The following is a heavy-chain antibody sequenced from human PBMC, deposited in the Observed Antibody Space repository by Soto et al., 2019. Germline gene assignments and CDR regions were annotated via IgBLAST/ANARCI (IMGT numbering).Heavy chain of an antibody. Sequence: HPGGSLRLSCAASGFTFSSYAMSWVRQAPGKGLEWVSAISGSGGSTYYADSVKGRFTISRDNSKNTLYLQMNSLRAEGTAVYYCAKSYGSGSYYRYWGQGTLVTVSS. D-gene: IGHD3-10*01. CDR1: GFTFSSYA. J-gene: IGHJ4*02. CDR3: AKSYGSGSYYRY. CDR2: ISGSGGST. V-gene: IGHV3-23*01.